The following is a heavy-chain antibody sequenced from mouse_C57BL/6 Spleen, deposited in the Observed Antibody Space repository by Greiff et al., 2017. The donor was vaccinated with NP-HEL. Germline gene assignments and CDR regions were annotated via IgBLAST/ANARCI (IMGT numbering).Heavy chain of an antibody. J-gene: IGHJ2*01. V-gene: IGHV1-15*01. CDR2: IDPETGGT. D-gene: IGHD4-1*01. CDR1: GYTFTDYE. CDR3: TRSLLGPYY. Sequence: QVQLQQSGAELVRPGASVTLSCKASGYTFTDYEMHWVKQTPVHGLEWIGAIDPETGGTAYNQKFKGKAILTADKSSSTAYMELRSLTSEDSAVYYCTRSLLGPYYWGQGTTLTVSS.